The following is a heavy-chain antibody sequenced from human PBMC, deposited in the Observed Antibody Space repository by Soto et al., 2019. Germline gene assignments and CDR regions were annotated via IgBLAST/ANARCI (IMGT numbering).Heavy chain of an antibody. J-gene: IGHJ5*02. CDR3: ARDFNAGTNSRFDP. CDR1: GFTFSSYG. Sequence: GGSLRLSCAASGFTFSSYGINWVRQAPGKGLEWVSSISSSSSYIYYADSVKGRFTISREKAKNSLYLQMKSLRAEDTAVYYCARDFNAGTNSRFDPWGQGTLVTVSS. D-gene: IGHD1-7*01. V-gene: IGHV3-21*01. CDR2: ISSSSSYI.